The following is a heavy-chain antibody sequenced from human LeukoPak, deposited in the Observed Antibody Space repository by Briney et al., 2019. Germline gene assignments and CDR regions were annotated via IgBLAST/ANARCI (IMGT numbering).Heavy chain of an antibody. V-gene: IGHV3-48*04. D-gene: IGHD1-26*01. CDR1: GFTFSSYS. J-gene: IGHJ4*02. CDR2: ISSSSSTI. Sequence: GGSLRLSCAASGFTFSSYSMNWVRQAPGKGLEWVSFISSSSSTIYYADSVKGRFTISRDNAKNSLYLQMNSLRAEDTAVYYCARDRGGSYSAIDYWGPGTLVTVPS. CDR3: ARDRGGSYSAIDY.